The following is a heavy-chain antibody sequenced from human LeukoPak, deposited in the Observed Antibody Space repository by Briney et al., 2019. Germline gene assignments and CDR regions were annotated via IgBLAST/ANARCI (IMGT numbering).Heavy chain of an antibody. V-gene: IGHV1-18*04. CDR3: ARAGYYFDSSIYYRAFFDY. J-gene: IGHJ4*02. D-gene: IGHD3-22*01. Sequence: ASVKVSCKASGYTFTSYGISWVRQAPGQGLEWMGWISAYNGNTNYAQKLQGRVTMTGDTSISTAYMELNSLRSDDTAVYYCARAGYYFDSSIYYRAFFDYWGQGTLVTVSS. CDR1: GYTFTSYG. CDR2: ISAYNGNT.